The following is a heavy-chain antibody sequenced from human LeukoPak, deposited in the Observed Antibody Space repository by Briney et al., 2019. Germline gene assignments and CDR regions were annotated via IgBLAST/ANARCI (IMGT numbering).Heavy chain of an antibody. J-gene: IGHJ4*02. CDR2: MNPNSGNT. CDR1: GGTFSSYA. Sequence: ASVKVSCKASGGTFSSYAISWVRQAPGQGLEWMGWMNPNSGNTGYAQKFQGRVTMTRNTSISTAYMELSSLRSEDTAVYYCARVPIHGSSWYSIDYWGQGTLVTVSS. D-gene: IGHD6-13*01. CDR3: ARVPIHGSSWYSIDY. V-gene: IGHV1-8*02.